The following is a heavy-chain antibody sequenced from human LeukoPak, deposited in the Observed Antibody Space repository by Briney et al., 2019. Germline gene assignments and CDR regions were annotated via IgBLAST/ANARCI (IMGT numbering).Heavy chain of an antibody. V-gene: IGHV3-21*01. D-gene: IGHD3-22*01. CDR2: ISSSSSYI. CDR3: ASEAYYDSAGLGFDY. J-gene: IGHJ4*02. CDR1: GFTFSSYS. Sequence: PGGSLRLSYAASGFTFSSYSMNWVRQAPGKGLEWVSSISSSSSYIYYADSVKGRFTISRDNAKNSLYLQMNSLRAEDTAVYYCASEAYYDSAGLGFDYWGQGTLVTVSS.